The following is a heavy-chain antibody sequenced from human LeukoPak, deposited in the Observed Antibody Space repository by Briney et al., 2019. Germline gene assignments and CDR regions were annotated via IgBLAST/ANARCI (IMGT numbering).Heavy chain of an antibody. V-gene: IGHV4-34*01. D-gene: IGHD4-17*01. CDR3: ARIRRSTVYYFDY. Sequence: SETLSLTCAVYGGSFSGYYWSWIRQPPGKGLEWIGEIDHSGSTNYNPSLKSRVTISVDTSKNQFSLKLSSVTAADTAVYYCARIRRSTVYYFDYWGQGTLVTVSS. J-gene: IGHJ4*02. CDR1: GGSFSGYY. CDR2: IDHSGST.